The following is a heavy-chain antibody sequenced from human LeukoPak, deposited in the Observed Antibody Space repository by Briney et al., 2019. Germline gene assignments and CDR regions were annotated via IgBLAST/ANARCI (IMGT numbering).Heavy chain of an antibody. V-gene: IGHV1-2*02. J-gene: IGHJ5*02. CDR2: INPNSGGT. Sequence: EASVKVSCKASGYTFTGYYMHWVRQAPGQGLEWMGWINPNSGGTNYAQKFQGRVTMTRDTSISTAYMELSRLRSDDTAVYYCARETTEYSGTFDPWGQGTLVTVSS. D-gene: IGHD6-6*01. CDR3: ARETTEYSGTFDP. CDR1: GYTFTGYY.